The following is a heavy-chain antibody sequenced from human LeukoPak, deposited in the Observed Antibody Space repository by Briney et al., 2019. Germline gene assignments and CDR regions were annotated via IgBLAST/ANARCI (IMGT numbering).Heavy chain of an antibody. CDR3: ARQETGSVRYLH. CDR2: INHSGST. J-gene: IGHJ4*02. V-gene: IGHV4-34*01. CDR1: GFTFSSYW. Sequence: KAGGSLRLSCAASGFTFSSYWMSWIRQAPGKGLEWIGEINHSGSTNYNPSLKSRVTISVDTSKNQFSLKVRSVTAADTAVYYCARQETGSVRYLHWGQGTLVTVSS. D-gene: IGHD1-1*01.